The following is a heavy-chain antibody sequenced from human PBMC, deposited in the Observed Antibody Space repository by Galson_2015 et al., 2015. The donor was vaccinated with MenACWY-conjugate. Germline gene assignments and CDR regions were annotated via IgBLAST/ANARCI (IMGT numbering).Heavy chain of an antibody. J-gene: IGHJ5*02. CDR2: ISSRSSES. Sequence: SLRLSCAASGSTFSDYYMSWIRQAPGKGLECISYISSRSSESNYADSVKGRFTIFRDNAKNSLYLQMNSLRAEDTAVYYCARGWVVANMQGFDAWGQGTLVTVSS. CDR3: ARGWVVANMQGFDA. CDR1: GSTFSDYY. V-gene: IGHV3-11*03. D-gene: IGHD2-15*01.